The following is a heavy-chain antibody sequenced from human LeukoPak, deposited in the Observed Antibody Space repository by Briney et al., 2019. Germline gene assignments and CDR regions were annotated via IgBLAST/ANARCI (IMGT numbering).Heavy chain of an antibody. Sequence: ASVKVSCKASGYTFTGYYMHWVRQAPGQRLEWMGWINPNSGSTNYAQKFQGRVTMSRDKSISTAYMELSSLRSEDTAVYYCAKACPGWVGEFNLDYWGQGTLVTVSS. CDR2: INPNSGST. CDR3: AKACPGWVGEFNLDY. V-gene: IGHV1-2*02. D-gene: IGHD3-10*01. J-gene: IGHJ4*02. CDR1: GYTFTGYY.